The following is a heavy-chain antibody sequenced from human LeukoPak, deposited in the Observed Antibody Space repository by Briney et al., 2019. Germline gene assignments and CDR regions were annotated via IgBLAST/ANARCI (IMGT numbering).Heavy chain of an antibody. CDR2: IYSGGST. Sequence: GGSLRLSCAASGFTVSSNYMSWVRQAPGKGLEWVSVIYSGGSTYFADSVKDRFTISRDNSKNTLYLQMNSLRAEDTAVYYCARGRITMVRGVISYYYYGMDVWGQGTTVTVSS. V-gene: IGHV3-53*01. D-gene: IGHD3-10*01. J-gene: IGHJ6*02. CDR3: ARGRITMVRGVISYYYYGMDV. CDR1: GFTVSSNY.